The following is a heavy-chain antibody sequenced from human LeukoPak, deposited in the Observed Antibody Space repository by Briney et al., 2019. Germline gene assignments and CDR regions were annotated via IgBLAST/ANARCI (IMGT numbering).Heavy chain of an antibody. D-gene: IGHD6-25*01. CDR1: AGSISSSNW. CDR2: ISHSAST. CDR3: ARKNIPSPRIRYSSDWNGRAFDY. V-gene: IGHV4-4*02. Sequence: PSGTLSLTCAVSAGSISSSNWWSWVRQPPGKGLEWIGAISHSASTNYNPSLKSRVTISVDESKNQFSLKLSSVTAADTAVYSCARKNIPSPRIRYSSDWNGRAFDYWGQGTLVTVSS. J-gene: IGHJ4*02.